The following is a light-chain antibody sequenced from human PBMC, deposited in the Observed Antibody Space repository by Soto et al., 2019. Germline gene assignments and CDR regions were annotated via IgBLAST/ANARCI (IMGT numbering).Light chain of an antibody. V-gene: IGKV1-5*03. CDR3: QHYNSYSEA. CDR2: KAS. J-gene: IGKJ1*01. Sequence: DIQMTQSPSSLDASVGDLFTIACRASQSIGSYLNWYQQKPGKAPKLRIYKASTLKSGVPSRCSGSGSGTEFTLTSSSLQPDDFATYYCQHYNSYSEAFGQGTKVDIK. CDR1: QSIGSY.